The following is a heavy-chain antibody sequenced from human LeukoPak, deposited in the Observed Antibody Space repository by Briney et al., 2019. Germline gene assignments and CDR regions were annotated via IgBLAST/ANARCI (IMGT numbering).Heavy chain of an antibody. CDR2: IYSGGST. Sequence: GGSLRLSCAASGFTVSSNYMSWVRRAPGKGLEWVSVIYSGGSTYYADSVKGRFTISRDNSKNTLYLQMNSLRAEDTAVYYCARDDYGTKNLDYWGQGTLVTVSS. V-gene: IGHV3-66*01. J-gene: IGHJ4*02. D-gene: IGHD4-17*01. CDR1: GFTVSSNY. CDR3: ARDDYGTKNLDY.